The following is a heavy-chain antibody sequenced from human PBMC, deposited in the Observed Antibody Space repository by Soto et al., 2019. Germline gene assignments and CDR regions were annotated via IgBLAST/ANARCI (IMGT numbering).Heavy chain of an antibody. D-gene: IGHD4-17*01. V-gene: IGHV3-33*01. Sequence: PGGSLRLSCAASGFTFSDYAMHWVRQAPGKGLEWVAVIWYDGSNKYYADSVNGRFTLSRDNSKNTLYLQMNSLRAEDTAVYYCARATVAWSFHYWGQGALVTVSS. CDR1: GFTFSDYA. CDR2: IWYDGSNK. CDR3: ARATVAWSFHY. J-gene: IGHJ4*02.